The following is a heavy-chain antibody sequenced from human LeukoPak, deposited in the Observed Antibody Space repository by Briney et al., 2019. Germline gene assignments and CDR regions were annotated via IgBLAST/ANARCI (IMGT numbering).Heavy chain of an antibody. Sequence: PGGSLRLSCAASGFTFSSYSMNWVRQAPGKGLEWVSAISGSGGSTYYADSVKGRFTISRDNSKNTLYLQMNSLRAEDTAVYYCAKAQQQLVINFGFDYWGEGTLVTVSS. CDR3: AKAQQQLVINFGFDY. D-gene: IGHD6-13*01. V-gene: IGHV3-23*01. CDR1: GFTFSSYS. J-gene: IGHJ4*02. CDR2: ISGSGGST.